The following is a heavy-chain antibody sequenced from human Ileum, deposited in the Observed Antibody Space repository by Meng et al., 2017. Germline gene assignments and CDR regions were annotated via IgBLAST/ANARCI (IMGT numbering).Heavy chain of an antibody. J-gene: IGHJ5*02. CDR2: IYWDDEY. Sequence: QITLKESGPTLVEPGGTLTLTGTFSGFSLDTFGVAVGWIRQPPGKAMEWLALIYWDDEYRYSTSLRSRLTITKEPSRNQVVLRMTNVAPVDAGTYYCVHRLVAAQHWFDPWGQGTLVTVSS. CDR3: VHRLVAAQHWFDP. V-gene: IGHV2-5*02. CDR1: GFSLDTFGVA. D-gene: IGHD6-6*01.